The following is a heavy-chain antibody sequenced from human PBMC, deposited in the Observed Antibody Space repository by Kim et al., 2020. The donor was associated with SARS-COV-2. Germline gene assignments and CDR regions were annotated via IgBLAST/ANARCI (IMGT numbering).Heavy chain of an antibody. Sequence: PSLKSRVTISVDTSKNQFSLKLSSVTAADTAVYFCARGNPWLSSTFGVDYWGQGTLVTVSS. D-gene: IGHD3-9*01. CDR3: ARGNPWLSSTFGVDY. V-gene: IGHV4-59*09. J-gene: IGHJ4*02.